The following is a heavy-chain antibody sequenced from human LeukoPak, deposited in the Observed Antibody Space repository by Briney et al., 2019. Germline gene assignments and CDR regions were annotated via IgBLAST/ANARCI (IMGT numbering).Heavy chain of an antibody. CDR1: GFTFSSYS. D-gene: IGHD2-15*01. CDR2: ISSSSSTI. Sequence: GGSLRLSCAASGFTFSSYSMNWVRQAPGKGLEWVSYISSSSSTIYYADSVKGRFTISRDNAKNSLYLQMNSLRDEGTAVYYCARDRGSGGSCPACPFDYWGQGTLVTVSS. V-gene: IGHV3-48*02. J-gene: IGHJ4*02. CDR3: ARDRGSGGSCPACPFDY.